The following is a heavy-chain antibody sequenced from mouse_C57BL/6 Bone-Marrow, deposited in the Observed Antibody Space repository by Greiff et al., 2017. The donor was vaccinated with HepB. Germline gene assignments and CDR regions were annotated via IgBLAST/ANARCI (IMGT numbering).Heavy chain of an antibody. CDR3: ARTTTVRFDY. V-gene: IGHV1-61*01. CDR2: IYPSDSET. Sequence: QVQLQQPGAELVRPGSSVKLSCKASGYTFTSYWMDWVKQRPGQGLEWIGNIYPSDSETHYNQKFKDKATLTVDKSSTTAYMQLSSLTSEDSAVYYCARTTTVRFDYWGQGTTLTVSS. CDR1: GYTFTSYW. D-gene: IGHD1-1*01. J-gene: IGHJ2*01.